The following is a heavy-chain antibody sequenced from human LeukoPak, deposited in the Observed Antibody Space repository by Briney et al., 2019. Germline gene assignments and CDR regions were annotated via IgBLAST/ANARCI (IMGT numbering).Heavy chain of an antibody. CDR1: GFTFSSYA. CDR3: AKGLDPYYYYYMDV. D-gene: IGHD6-6*01. J-gene: IGHJ6*03. Sequence: GGSLRLSCAASGFTFSSYAMSWVRQAPGKGLEWVSAISGSGGSTYYADSVKGRFTISRDNSKNALYLQMNSLRAEDTAVYYCAKGLDPYYYYYMDVWGKGTTVTVSS. CDR2: ISGSGGST. V-gene: IGHV3-23*01.